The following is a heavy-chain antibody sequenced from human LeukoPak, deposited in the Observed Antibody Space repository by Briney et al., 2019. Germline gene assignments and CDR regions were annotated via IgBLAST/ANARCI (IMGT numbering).Heavy chain of an antibody. V-gene: IGHV4-31*03. CDR2: IYYSGDT. CDR3: ARDYGNNWFDP. D-gene: IGHD4-17*01. Sequence: SETLSLTCTVSGGSIGSGDYYWSWIRQHPGKGLEWIGYIYYSGDTYYNPSLRSRVSISLDTSKNQFSLKLSSVTAADTAMYYCARDYGNNWFDPWGQGTLVTVSA. J-gene: IGHJ5*02. CDR1: GGSIGSGDYY.